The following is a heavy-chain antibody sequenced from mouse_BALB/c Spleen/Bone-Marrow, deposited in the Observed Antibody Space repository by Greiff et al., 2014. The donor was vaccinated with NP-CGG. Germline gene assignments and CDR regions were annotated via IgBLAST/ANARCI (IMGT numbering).Heavy chain of an antibody. V-gene: IGHV4-1*02. CDR3: ERMGHYGWFAY. CDR1: GFDFSSYW. CDR2: INPDSNTI. D-gene: IGHD1-1*01. J-gene: IGHJ3*01. Sequence: EVKLMESGGGLVQPGGSLKLPCAASGFDFSSYWMSWVRQAPGKGLEWIGEINPDSNTINYTPSLKDKFIISRDNAKNTLYLQMSKVRSEDTALYYGERMGHYGWFAYWGQGTLVTVSA.